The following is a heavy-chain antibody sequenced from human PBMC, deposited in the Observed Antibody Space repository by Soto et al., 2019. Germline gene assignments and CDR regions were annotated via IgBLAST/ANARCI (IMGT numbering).Heavy chain of an antibody. J-gene: IGHJ4*01. Sequence: TLSLTCTVSGGSINNYYLSWIRQSPGKGLEWIGYIYYSGTTNYNPSLKSRVTISIDRSENQFPLKVSSVTAADTAVYFCTRATYYRYYFDVWGHGTLVTV. V-gene: IGHV4-59*01. D-gene: IGHD3-10*01. CDR3: TRATYYRYYFDV. CDR2: IYYSGTT. CDR1: GGSINNYY.